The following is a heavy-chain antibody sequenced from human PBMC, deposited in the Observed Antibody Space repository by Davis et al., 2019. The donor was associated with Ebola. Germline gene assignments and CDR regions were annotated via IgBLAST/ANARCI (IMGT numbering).Heavy chain of an antibody. CDR3: ARDLGDLTHATVFDY. CDR2: INAGNGNT. V-gene: IGHV1-3*01. J-gene: IGHJ4*02. CDR1: GYTFTSYA. Sequence: AASVKVSCKASGYTFTSYAMHWVRQAPGQRLEWMGWINAGNGNTKYSQKFQGRVTITRDTSASTAYMELSSLRSEDTAVYYCARDLGDLTHATVFDYWGQGTLVTVSS. D-gene: IGHD3-16*01.